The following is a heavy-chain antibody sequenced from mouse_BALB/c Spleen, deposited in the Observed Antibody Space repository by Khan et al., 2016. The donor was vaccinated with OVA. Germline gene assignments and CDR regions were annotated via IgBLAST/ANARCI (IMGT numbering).Heavy chain of an antibody. D-gene: IGHD2-10*01. CDR1: GFAFSSYD. J-gene: IGHJ3*01. CDR3: ARPSYYGNPWFTY. CDR2: ISGTGIYT. V-gene: IGHV5-9*02. Sequence: EVELVESGGGLVKPGGSLKLSCAPSGFAFSSYDMSWVRQTPEKRLAGVATISGTGIYTYYPDSVKGRFTISRDNARNTLYLQMSSLRSEDTALYYCARPSYYGNPWFTYWGQGTLVTVSA.